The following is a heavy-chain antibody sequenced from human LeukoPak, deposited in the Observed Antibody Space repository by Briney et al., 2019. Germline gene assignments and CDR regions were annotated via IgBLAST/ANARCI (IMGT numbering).Heavy chain of an antibody. CDR2: IYYSGST. D-gene: IGHD6-25*01. Sequence: SETQSLTCTVSGGSISSSSYYWGWIRQPPGKGLECIGSIYYSGSTYYSPSLKSRVTISVDTSKNQFSLKLSSVTAADTAVYYCARRASGYWYFDLWGRGTLVTVSS. J-gene: IGHJ2*01. CDR3: ARRASGYWYFDL. V-gene: IGHV4-39*01. CDR1: GGSISSSSYY.